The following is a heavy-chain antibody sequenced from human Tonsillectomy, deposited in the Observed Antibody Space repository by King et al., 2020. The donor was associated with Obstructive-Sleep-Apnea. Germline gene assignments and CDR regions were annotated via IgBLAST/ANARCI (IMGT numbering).Heavy chain of an antibody. CDR2: ISSSSSYI. D-gene: IGHD1-26*01. Sequence: VQLVESGGGLVKPGGSLRLSCAASGFTFSSYSMNWVRQAPGKGLEWVSSISSSSSYIYYADSVKGRFTISRDNAKNSLYLQMNSLRAEDTAVYYCARHLRYSGSYYYYYGMDVWGQGTTVTVSS. CDR3: ARHLRYSGSYYYYYGMDV. CDR1: GFTFSSYS. J-gene: IGHJ6*02. V-gene: IGHV3-21*01.